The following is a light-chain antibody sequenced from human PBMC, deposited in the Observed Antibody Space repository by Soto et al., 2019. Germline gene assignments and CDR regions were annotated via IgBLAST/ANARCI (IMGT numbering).Light chain of an antibody. CDR3: QSYDSSLSGV. J-gene: IGLJ1*01. V-gene: IGLV1-40*01. CDR1: SSNIGAGYH. CDR2: DNN. Sequence: QSVLTQPPSVSGAPGQRVTISCTGSSSNIGAGYHVHWYQQLPGTAPKLLIYDNNNRPSGVPDRFSGSKSGTSASLAIAGLQAEDEADYYCQSYDSSLSGVFGTGTKLTVL.